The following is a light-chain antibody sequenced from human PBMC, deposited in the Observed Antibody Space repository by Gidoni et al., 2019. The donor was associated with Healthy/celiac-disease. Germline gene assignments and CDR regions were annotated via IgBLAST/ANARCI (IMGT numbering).Light chain of an antibody. CDR3: QQYNSYSYT. Sequence: DLQMTQSPSTLSASVGDRVTITGRASQGISSWLAWYQQKPGKAPKLLIYKASSSGSGVPSRFSGSGSGTEFTLTISSLQPDDFATYYCQQYNSYSYTFGQXTKLEIK. CDR2: KAS. CDR1: QGISSW. J-gene: IGKJ2*01. V-gene: IGKV1-5*03.